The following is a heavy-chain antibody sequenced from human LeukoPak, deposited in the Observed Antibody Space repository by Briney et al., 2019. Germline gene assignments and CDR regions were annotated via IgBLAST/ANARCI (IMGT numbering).Heavy chain of an antibody. CDR1: GGTFSSYA. J-gene: IGHJ3*02. CDR3: AREFYYYYDSSGYYGAFDI. CDR2: IIPIFGTA. D-gene: IGHD3-22*01. Sequence: GASVKVSCKASGGTFSSYAISWVRQAPGQGLEWMGRIIPIFGTANYAQKFQGRVTITTDESTSTAYMELSSLRSEDTAVYYCAREFYYYYDSSGYYGAFDIWGQGTMVTASS. V-gene: IGHV1-69*05.